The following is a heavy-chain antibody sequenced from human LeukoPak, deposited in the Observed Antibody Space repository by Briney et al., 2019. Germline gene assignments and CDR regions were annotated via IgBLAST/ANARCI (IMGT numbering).Heavy chain of an antibody. D-gene: IGHD3-22*01. CDR1: GFTFSGYA. CDR2: ISDNGGRT. Sequence: GGSLRLSCAASGFTFSGYAMSWVRQAPGKGLEWVSTISDNGGRTYYADSVKGRFPISRDNSKNTLFLQMNSLRAEDSAVYYCATDREGDPSAYYLVGGQGTLITVSS. V-gene: IGHV3-23*01. CDR3: ATDREGDPSAYYLV. J-gene: IGHJ4*02.